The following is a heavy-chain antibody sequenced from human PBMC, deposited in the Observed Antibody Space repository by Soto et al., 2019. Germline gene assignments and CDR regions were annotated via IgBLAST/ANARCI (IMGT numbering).Heavy chain of an antibody. CDR1: GFTFTNYW. Sequence: EVDLVESGGGLVQPGGSLRLSCAASGFTFTNYWMAWVRQAPGKGLECVANMNADGSEKYYVDSVKGRFTISRDNAKNSVYLQMNSLRGEDTAVYYCARDVNGGYFDLWGRGPLVTVSS. CDR3: ARDVNGGYFDL. V-gene: IGHV3-7*05. J-gene: IGHJ2*01. CDR2: MNADGSEK.